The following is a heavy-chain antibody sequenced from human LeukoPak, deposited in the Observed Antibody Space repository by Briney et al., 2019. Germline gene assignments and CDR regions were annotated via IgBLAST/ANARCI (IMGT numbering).Heavy chain of an antibody. J-gene: IGHJ4*02. V-gene: IGHV3-23*01. Sequence: PGGSLRLSCAGSGFTPSNWAMSWVRQTPGKGLEWVSGISGSGGSTYYADSVKGRFTISRDNSKSTLYLQMNSLRAEDTATYYCAARPTSEAVAPSDFWGQGTLVTVSP. CDR2: ISGSGGST. CDR3: AARPTSEAVAPSDF. CDR1: GFTPSNWA. D-gene: IGHD6-19*01.